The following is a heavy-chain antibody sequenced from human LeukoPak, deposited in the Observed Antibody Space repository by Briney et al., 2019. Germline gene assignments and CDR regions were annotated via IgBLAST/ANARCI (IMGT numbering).Heavy chain of an antibody. J-gene: IGHJ3*01. Sequence: SETLSLTCTVSGGSISSYYWTWIRQPPGKGLEWIGYIYDSGSTNYNPSLKGRVTISVDTSKNQFSLKLSSVTAADTAVYYCARELRYDNSDSGAFWGQGTVVTVSS. CDR3: ARELRYDNSDSGAF. V-gene: IGHV4-59*01. CDR1: GGSISSYY. D-gene: IGHD3-22*01. CDR2: IYDSGST.